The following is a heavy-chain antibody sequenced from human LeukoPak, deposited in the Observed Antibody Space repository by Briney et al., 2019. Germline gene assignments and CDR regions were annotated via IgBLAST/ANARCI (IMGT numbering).Heavy chain of an antibody. J-gene: IGHJ4*02. Sequence: GGSLRLSCAASGFTFSHYGMHWVRQAPGKGLEWVAVIWYDGSNKYYADSVKGRFTISRDNSKNTVYLQMNSLRVEDTAVYYCAKGHLQYSGYENLDYWGQGTLVSVSS. D-gene: IGHD5-12*01. CDR2: IWYDGSNK. CDR1: GFTFSHYG. V-gene: IGHV3-33*06. CDR3: AKGHLQYSGYENLDY.